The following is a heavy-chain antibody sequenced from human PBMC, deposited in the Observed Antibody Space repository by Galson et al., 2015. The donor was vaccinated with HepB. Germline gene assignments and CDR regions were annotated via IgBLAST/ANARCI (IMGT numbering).Heavy chain of an antibody. CDR1: GYTFTSYD. V-gene: IGHV1-8*01. D-gene: IGHD5-18*01. CDR3: ARPRGYSSWDAFDI. CDR2: MNPNSGNT. J-gene: IGHJ3*02. Sequence: SVKVSCKASGYTFTSYDINWVRQATGQGLEWMGWMNPNSGNTGYAQKFQGRVTMTRNTSISTAYMELSSLRSEDTAVYYCARPRGYSSWDAFDIWGQGTMVTVSS.